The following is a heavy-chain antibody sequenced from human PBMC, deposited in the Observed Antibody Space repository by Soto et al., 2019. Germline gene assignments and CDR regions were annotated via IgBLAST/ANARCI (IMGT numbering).Heavy chain of an antibody. V-gene: IGHV4-39*01. CDR1: GGSISSSSYY. CDR3: ARRGAYSSSALFDS. D-gene: IGHD6-6*01. Sequence: QLQLQESGPGLVKPSETLSLTCTVSGGSISSSSYYWDWIRQPPGKGLEWIGSIYYSGSTYYNPSLKSRVTISVDTSKNQFSLKLSSVTAADTAVYYCARRGAYSSSALFDSWGQGTLVTVSS. J-gene: IGHJ4*02. CDR2: IYYSGST.